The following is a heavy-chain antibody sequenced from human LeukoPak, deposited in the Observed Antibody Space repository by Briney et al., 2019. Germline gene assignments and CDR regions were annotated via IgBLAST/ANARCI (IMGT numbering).Heavy chain of an antibody. CDR3: AKLTSD. CDR1: GFTFSSSA. Sequence: GGSLRLSCAASGFTFSSSAMSWVRQAPGKELEWVSSIIVSDSTTFYADSVKGRFTISRDNFKSTLSLQMNSLRAEDTAIYYCAKLTSDWGQGTLVTVSS. V-gene: IGHV3-23*01. CDR2: IIVSDSTT. J-gene: IGHJ4*02.